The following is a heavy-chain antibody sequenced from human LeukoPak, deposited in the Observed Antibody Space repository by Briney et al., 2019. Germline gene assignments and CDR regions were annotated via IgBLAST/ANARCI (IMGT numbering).Heavy chain of an antibody. J-gene: IGHJ4*02. Sequence: GGSLRLSCAASGFTFTNYAMTWVRQAPGKGLEWVSAIRGSGGSTYYADSVKGRFTISRDNSKNTLYLQMNSLRVEDTAVYYCAIDPNWGTHSWGQGVLVTVSS. CDR3: AIDPNWGTHS. D-gene: IGHD7-27*01. CDR1: GFTFTNYA. V-gene: IGHV3-23*01. CDR2: IRGSGGST.